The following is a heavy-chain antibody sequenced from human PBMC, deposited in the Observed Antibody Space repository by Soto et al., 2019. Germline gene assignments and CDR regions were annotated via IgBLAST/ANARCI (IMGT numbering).Heavy chain of an antibody. J-gene: IGHJ6*02. V-gene: IGHV1-3*01. Sequence: AASVKVSCKASGYTFTSYAMHWVRQAPGQRLEWMGWINAGNGNTKYSQKFQGRVTITRDTSASTAYMELSSLRSEDTAVYYCARERITIFGAVAGMDVWGQGTTVTVSS. D-gene: IGHD3-3*01. CDR2: INAGNGNT. CDR1: GYTFTSYA. CDR3: ARERITIFGAVAGMDV.